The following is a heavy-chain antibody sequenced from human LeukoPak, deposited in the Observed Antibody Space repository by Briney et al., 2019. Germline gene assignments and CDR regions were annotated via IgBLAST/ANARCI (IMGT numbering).Heavy chain of an antibody. CDR2: INPNSGGT. J-gene: IGHJ3*02. CDR1: GYTFTGYY. D-gene: IGHD5-12*01. V-gene: IGHV1-2*02. Sequence: ASVKVSCKASGYTFTGYYMHWVRQAPGQGLEWMGWINPNSGGTNYAQKFQGRVTMTRDTSISTAYMELSRLRSDDTAVYYCARDHDPYDAGSDAFDIWGQGTMVTVSS. CDR3: ARDHDPYDAGSDAFDI.